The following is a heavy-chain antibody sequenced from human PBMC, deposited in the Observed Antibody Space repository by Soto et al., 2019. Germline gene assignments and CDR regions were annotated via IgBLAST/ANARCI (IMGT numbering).Heavy chain of an antibody. CDR1: GNSVASKSAA. CDR2: TYYRSKWSS. J-gene: IGHJ4*02. V-gene: IGHV6-1*01. CDR3: ARNGEYRIDE. D-gene: IGHD2-8*01. Sequence: QTLSLTCAISGNSVASKSAAVHWIMQSPSRGLEWLGRTYYRSKWSSSYAASVKRRITINPDTSKNQFSLQLRSVTPDDTAIFYCARNGEYRIDERGQR.